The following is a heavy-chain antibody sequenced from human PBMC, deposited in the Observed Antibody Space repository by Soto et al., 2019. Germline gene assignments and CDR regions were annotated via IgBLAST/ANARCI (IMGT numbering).Heavy chain of an antibody. CDR2: IYPGDSDT. CDR1: GYSFTTSW. J-gene: IGHJ4*01. V-gene: IGHV5-51*01. CDR3: ARHSTSAPKDY. Sequence: GESLKISCKGSGYSFTTSWIAWVRQMPGKGLEWVGVIYPGDSDTRYSPSFEGHVTISVDKSVSTAFLQWNSLKASDNAMYYCARHSTSAPKDYWGQGTLVTVSS. D-gene: IGHD3-10*01.